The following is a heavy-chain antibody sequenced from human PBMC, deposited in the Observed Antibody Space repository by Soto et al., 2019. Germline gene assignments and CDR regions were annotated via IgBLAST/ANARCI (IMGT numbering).Heavy chain of an antibody. J-gene: IGHJ5*02. CDR3: ARTQAISAPAWS. V-gene: IGHV5-51*03. Sequence: PGESLKISCKDSGYSFTNYWIAWVRQMPGKGLEWMGIIYPRDSDTRYSPSFQGQVTISADKSITTAYLQWSSLQASDTAMYYCARTQAISAPAWSWGQGTLVTVSS. CDR2: IYPRDSDT. D-gene: IGHD6-13*01. CDR1: GYSFTNYW.